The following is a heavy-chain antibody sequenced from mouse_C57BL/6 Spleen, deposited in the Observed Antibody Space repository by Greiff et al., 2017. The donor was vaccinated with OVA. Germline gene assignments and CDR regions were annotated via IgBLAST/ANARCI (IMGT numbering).Heavy chain of an antibody. CDR3: STVGDDRDWYFEV. J-gene: IGHJ1*03. D-gene: IGHD2-2*01. CDR1: GYTFTSYW. Sequence: QVQLQQPGAELVKPGASVKVSCKASGYTFTSYWMHWVKQRPGQGLEWIGRIHPSDSDTNYNQKFKGKATLTVDNSSSTAYMQLSSLTSEDSAVYYCSTVGDDRDWYFEVWGTGTTVTVSS. CDR2: IHPSDSDT. V-gene: IGHV1-74*01.